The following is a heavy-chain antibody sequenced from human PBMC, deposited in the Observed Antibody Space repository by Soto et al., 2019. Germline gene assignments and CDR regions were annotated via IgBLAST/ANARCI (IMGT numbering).Heavy chain of an antibody. CDR1: CVSIISSSYY. J-gene: IGHJ5*02. CDR3: ARQGIAVAGTLLADFDP. V-gene: IGHV4-39*01. Sequence: SETLSLTCTFSCVSIISSSYYWSWIREPPGKWLEWIGSIYYRGSTYYNPSLKSRDTRSVDTSKNQFSLKLSSVTAADTAVYYCARQGIAVAGTLLADFDPWGQGTLVTVSS. CDR2: IYYRGST. D-gene: IGHD6-19*01.